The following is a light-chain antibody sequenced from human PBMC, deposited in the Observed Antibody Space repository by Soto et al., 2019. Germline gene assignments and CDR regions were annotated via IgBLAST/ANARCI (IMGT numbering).Light chain of an antibody. V-gene: IGKV1-5*03. Sequence: DIQMTQSPSTLSASVGDRVTITCRASQSVSAWLAWYQQKPGKAPELLIYSASTVETGVPSRFSGSGSETEFTLSTSSLRPDCFATYYCQPYESYPLTFGGGTRIEIK. CDR3: QPYESYPLT. CDR2: SAS. CDR1: QSVSAW. J-gene: IGKJ4*01.